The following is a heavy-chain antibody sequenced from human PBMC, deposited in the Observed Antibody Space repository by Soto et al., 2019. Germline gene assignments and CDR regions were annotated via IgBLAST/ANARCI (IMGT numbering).Heavy chain of an antibody. D-gene: IGHD3-22*01. Sequence: PSETLSLTCRVSGGSISNDYWTWIRQPPGKGLEWIGYIYKGGSINYNPSLKGRVTISVDTSNNQFSLKLSSVTAADTAVYYCARAYYDRSGYAVDPWGQGTLVTVSS. CDR3: ARAYYDRSGYAVDP. V-gene: IGHV4-4*09. J-gene: IGHJ5*02. CDR1: GGSISNDY. CDR2: IYKGGSI.